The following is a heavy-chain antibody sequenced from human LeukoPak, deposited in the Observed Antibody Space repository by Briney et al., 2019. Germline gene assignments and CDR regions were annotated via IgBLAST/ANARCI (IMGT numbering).Heavy chain of an antibody. D-gene: IGHD3-22*01. CDR3: ARAGGLYYYDSSGYWY. CDR2: IYTSGST. V-gene: IGHV4-61*02. J-gene: IGHJ4*02. Sequence: PSQTLSLTCTVSGGSISSGSYYWRWLRQPAGTGLEWIGRIYTSGSTNYNPSLKSRVTISVDTSKNQFSLKLSSVTAADTAVHYCARAGGLYYYDSSGYWYWGQGTLVTVSS. CDR1: GGSISSGSYY.